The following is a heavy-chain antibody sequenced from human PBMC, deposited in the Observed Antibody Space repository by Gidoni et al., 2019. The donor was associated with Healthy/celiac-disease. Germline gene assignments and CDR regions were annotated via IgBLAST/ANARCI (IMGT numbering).Heavy chain of an antibody. Sequence: QVQLVQSGAEVKKPGASVKVSCKASGYTFTSYAMHWVRQAPGQRLEWMGWINAGNGNTKYSQKFQGRVTITRDTSASTAYMELSSLRSEDTAVYYCTRSGYYMGDFDYWGQGTLVTVSS. CDR2: INAGNGNT. J-gene: IGHJ4*02. CDR1: GYTFTSYA. D-gene: IGHD3-22*01. V-gene: IGHV1-3*01. CDR3: TRSGYYMGDFDY.